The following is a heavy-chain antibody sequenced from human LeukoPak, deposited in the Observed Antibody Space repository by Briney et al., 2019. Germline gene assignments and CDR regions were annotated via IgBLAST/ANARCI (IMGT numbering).Heavy chain of an antibody. D-gene: IGHD6-13*01. CDR1: GFTFSNYW. V-gene: IGHV3-74*01. Sequence: GWALRLSCAASGFTFSNYWMHGVRQAPGKGRAWVSRINSDGYITYADSVKGGCTVSRDNGKNKLYLQMNNQRAEDAAAYYFLRGRRIATVLNVYFHPWGQGTLVTVSS. CDR2: INSDGYI. J-gene: IGHJ1*01. CDR3: LRGRRIATVLNVYFHP.